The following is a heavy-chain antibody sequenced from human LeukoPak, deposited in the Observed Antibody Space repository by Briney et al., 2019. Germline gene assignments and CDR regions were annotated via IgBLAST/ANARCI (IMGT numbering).Heavy chain of an antibody. CDR2: IYPGDSDT. CDR3: ARHRDSGSSLPPPDY. J-gene: IGHJ4*02. Sequence: GESLKISCKGSGYSFTSYWIGWVRQMPGKGLEWMGIIYPGDSDTRYSPSFQGQVTISADKSINTAYLQWSSLKASDTAMYYCARHRDSGSSLPPPDYWGQGILVTVSS. CDR1: GYSFTSYW. V-gene: IGHV5-51*01. D-gene: IGHD1-26*01.